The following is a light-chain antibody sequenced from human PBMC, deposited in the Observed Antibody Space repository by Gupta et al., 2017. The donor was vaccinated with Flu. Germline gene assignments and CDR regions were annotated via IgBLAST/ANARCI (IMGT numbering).Light chain of an antibody. V-gene: IGKV4-1*01. J-gene: IGKJ2*01. CDR1: QSVLYSPNNKNF. CDR3: QQYYSTPPYT. CDR2: WAS. Sequence: DIVMTQSPDSLAVSLGERATINCKSSQSVLYSPNNKNFLAWYQQKSGQPPKLLIYWASTREAGVPDRFSGSGSGIDFTLTISSRQAEDVAVYYCQQYYSTPPYTFGQGTKLEIK.